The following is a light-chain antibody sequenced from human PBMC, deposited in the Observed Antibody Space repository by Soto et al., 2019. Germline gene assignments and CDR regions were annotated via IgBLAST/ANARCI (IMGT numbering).Light chain of an antibody. J-gene: IGLJ1*01. V-gene: IGLV2-14*01. Sequence: QSVLTQPASVSGSPGQSITISCTGTSSDVGGYNYVSWYQQHPGKAPRLMIYEVSSRPSGDSNRFSASKSGNTASLTISGLQAEDEDDYYCSSYTISSRGMFGTWTKATVL. CDR3: SSYTISSRGM. CDR2: EVS. CDR1: SSDVGGYNY.